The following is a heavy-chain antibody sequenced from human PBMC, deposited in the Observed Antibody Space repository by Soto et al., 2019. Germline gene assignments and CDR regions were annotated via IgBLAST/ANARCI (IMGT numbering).Heavy chain of an antibody. V-gene: IGHV1-18*04. J-gene: IGHJ5*02. CDR2: ISTNSGHT. CDR1: GYTFTNYG. CDR3: AREEYRQLDH. Sequence: QVQLVQSGAEVKKPGASVKVSCKASGYTFTNYGISWVRQAPGQGLEWLGWISTNSGHTDYAQKFRGRVTITTDTSTTTAYMELRSLRSDDTAVYYCAREEYRQLDHWGQGTLVTVSS. D-gene: IGHD3-16*02.